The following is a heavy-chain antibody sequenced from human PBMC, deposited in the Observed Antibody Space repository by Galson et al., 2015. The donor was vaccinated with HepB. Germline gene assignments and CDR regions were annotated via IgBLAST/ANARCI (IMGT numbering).Heavy chain of an antibody. Sequence: SLRLSCAASGFTFSSYGIYWVRQAPGKGLEWVAFIHYDGSNKYYGDSVKGRFTISRDNSKNTLYLQMNGLGAEDTAIYYCAKFIDRGRGYYYALDVWGQGTTVIVSS. CDR3: AKFIDRGRGYYYALDV. CDR1: GFTFSSYG. V-gene: IGHV3-30*02. D-gene: IGHD3-22*01. J-gene: IGHJ6*02. CDR2: IHYDGSNK.